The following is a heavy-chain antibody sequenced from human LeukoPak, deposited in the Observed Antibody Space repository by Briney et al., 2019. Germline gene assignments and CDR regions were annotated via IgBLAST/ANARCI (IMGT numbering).Heavy chain of an antibody. CDR1: GYTFTSYY. Sequence: ASVKVSCKASGYTFTSYYMHWVRQAPGQGLEWMGIINPSGGSTSYAQKFQGRVTMTRDTSISTAYMELSRLRSDDTAVYYCARRNNIAARRDLDYWGQGTLVTVSS. CDR2: INPSGGST. J-gene: IGHJ4*02. D-gene: IGHD6-6*01. CDR3: ARRNNIAARRDLDY. V-gene: IGHV1-46*01.